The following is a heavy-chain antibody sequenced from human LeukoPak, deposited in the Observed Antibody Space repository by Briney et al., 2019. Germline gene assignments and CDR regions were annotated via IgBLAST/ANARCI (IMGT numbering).Heavy chain of an antibody. CDR3: AKDLDSTGLFEGLGDH. CDR1: GFTFNRYA. J-gene: IGHJ4*02. D-gene: IGHD3-22*01. V-gene: IGHV3-23*01. Sequence: HPGGSLRLSCAASGFTFNRYAMSWVRQTPGKGLEWVALISVSSRRAHYADSVQGRFTISRDDSKNTLFLQMNSLRVEDTATYYCAKDLDSTGLFEGLGDHWGQGTLVTVSS. CDR2: ISVSSRRA.